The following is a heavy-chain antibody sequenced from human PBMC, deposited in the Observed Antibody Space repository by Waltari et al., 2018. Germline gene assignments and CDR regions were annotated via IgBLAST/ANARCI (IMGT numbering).Heavy chain of an antibody. CDR3: ASLITFGGVDY. V-gene: IGHV4-38-2*01. J-gene: IGHJ4*02. Sequence: QVQLQESGPGLVKPSETLSLTCAVSGYSISSGYYWGWIRQPPGKGLEWIGSIYPSGSTYYNPSLQSRVTISVDTSKNQVSRKLSSVTAADTAVYYCASLITFGGVDYWGQGTRVTVSS. CDR2: IYPSGST. CDR1: GYSISSGYY. D-gene: IGHD3-16*01.